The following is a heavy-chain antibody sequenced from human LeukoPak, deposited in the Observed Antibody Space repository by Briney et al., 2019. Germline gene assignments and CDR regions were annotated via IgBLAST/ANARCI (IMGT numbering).Heavy chain of an antibody. Sequence: GRSLRLSCAASGFTFSSYAMHWVRQAPVKGLEWVAVISYDGSNKYYADSVKGRFTISRDNSKNTLYLQMNSLRAEDTAVYYCARDGRTRGDFWSHFDYWGQGTLVTVSS. CDR2: ISYDGSNK. CDR1: GFTFSSYA. J-gene: IGHJ4*02. CDR3: ARDGRTRGDFWSHFDY. V-gene: IGHV3-30-3*01. D-gene: IGHD3-3*01.